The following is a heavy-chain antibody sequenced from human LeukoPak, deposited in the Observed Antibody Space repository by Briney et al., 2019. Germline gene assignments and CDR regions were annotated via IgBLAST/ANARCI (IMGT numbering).Heavy chain of an antibody. CDR2: IGGSGGTT. CDR3: ARTERRGSYFDY. V-gene: IGHV3-23*01. Sequence: GGSLRLSCAVAGFTFSSHAMSWVRQAPGKGLEWVSAIGGSGGTTFYADSVKGRFTISRHNSKNTLYLQMNSLRAEDTAVYYCARTERRGSYFDYWGQGTLVTVSS. CDR1: GFTFSSHA. D-gene: IGHD1-1*01. J-gene: IGHJ4*03.